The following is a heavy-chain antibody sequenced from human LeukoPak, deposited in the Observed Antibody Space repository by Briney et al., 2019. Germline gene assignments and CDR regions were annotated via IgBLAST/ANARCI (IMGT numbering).Heavy chain of an antibody. CDR2: ISAYNGNT. CDR3: ARSFYYYDSSGEDY. V-gene: IGHV1-18*01. D-gene: IGHD3-22*01. CDR1: GYTFTSYG. J-gene: IGHJ4*02. Sequence: ASVKVSCKASGYTFTSYGISWVRQAPGRGLEWMGWISAYNGNTNYAQKLQGRVTMTTDTSTSTAYMELRSLRSDDTAVYYCARSFYYYDSSGEDYWGQGTLVTVPS.